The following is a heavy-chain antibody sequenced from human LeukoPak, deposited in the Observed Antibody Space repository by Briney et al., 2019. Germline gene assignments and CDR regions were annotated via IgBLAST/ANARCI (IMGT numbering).Heavy chain of an antibody. CDR3: ATHWRFSSSSPFDN. J-gene: IGHJ4*02. Sequence: SETLSLTCTVSGGSISVYYWSWIRQFPGKGLEWIGYIYYSGSTNYNPSLKSRVTISVDTSQNQFSLRLSSVTAADTAVYYCATHWRFSSSSPFDNWGQGILVTVSS. D-gene: IGHD6-6*01. CDR1: GGSISVYY. V-gene: IGHV4-59*08. CDR2: IYYSGST.